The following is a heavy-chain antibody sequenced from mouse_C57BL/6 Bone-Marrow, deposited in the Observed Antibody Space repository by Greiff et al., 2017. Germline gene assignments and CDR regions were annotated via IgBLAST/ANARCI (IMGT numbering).Heavy chain of an antibody. J-gene: IGHJ2*01. V-gene: IGHV1-47*01. CDR2: FHPYTDDT. CDR3: ARSSTFFYYFDY. CDR1: GYTFTTYP. Sequence: VQVVESGAELVQPGASVKMSCKASGYTFTTYPIEWMKQNHGKSLEWIGNFHPYTDDTKYNETFKGKATLTVEKSSNTVYLELSRLTSDDSAVDYCARSSTFFYYFDYWGQGTTLTVSS. D-gene: IGHD5-1*01.